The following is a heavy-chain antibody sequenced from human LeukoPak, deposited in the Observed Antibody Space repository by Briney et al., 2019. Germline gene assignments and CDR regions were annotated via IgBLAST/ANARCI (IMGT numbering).Heavy chain of an antibody. V-gene: IGHV4-59*01. D-gene: IGHD6-13*01. J-gene: IGHJ1*01. Sequence: PSETLSLTCTVSGGSISSYYWSWIRQPPGKGLEWIGYIYYSGSTNYNPSLKSRVTISVDTSKNQFSLKLSSVTAADTAVYYCARDSGSSSWFGFQHWGQGTLVTVSS. CDR1: GGSISSYY. CDR3: ARDSGSSSWFGFQH. CDR2: IYYSGST.